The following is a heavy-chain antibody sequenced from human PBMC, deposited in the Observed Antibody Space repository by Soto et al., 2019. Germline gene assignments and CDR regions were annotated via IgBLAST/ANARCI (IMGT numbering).Heavy chain of an antibody. J-gene: IGHJ4*02. CDR1: GYSFTSYW. D-gene: IGHD3-22*01. CDR3: ARSPDYYDSSGPYYFDY. Sequence: GESLKISCKGSGYSFTSYWISWVRQMPGKGLEWMGRIDPSDSYTNYSPSFQGHVTISADKSISTAYLQWSSLKASDTAMYYCARSPDYYDSSGPYYFDYWGQGTLVTVT. CDR2: IDPSDSYT. V-gene: IGHV5-10-1*01.